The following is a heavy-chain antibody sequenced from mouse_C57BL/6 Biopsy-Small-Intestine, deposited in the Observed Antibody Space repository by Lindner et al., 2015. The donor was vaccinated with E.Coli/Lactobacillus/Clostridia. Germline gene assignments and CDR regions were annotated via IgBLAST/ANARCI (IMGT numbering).Heavy chain of an antibody. Sequence: SVKVSCKASGYTFTSYGISWVRQAPGQGLEWMGWIGAYNGNTNFAQMLQGRVTMTTDTSASTAYMELRSLRSDDTAVYYCARESKETNWNSVFWFDPWGQGTLVTVSS. J-gene: IGHJ4*01. D-gene: IGHD4-1*02. CDR1: GYTFTSYG. CDR2: IGAYNGNT. V-gene: IGHV1-59*01. CDR3: ARESKETNWNSVFWFDP.